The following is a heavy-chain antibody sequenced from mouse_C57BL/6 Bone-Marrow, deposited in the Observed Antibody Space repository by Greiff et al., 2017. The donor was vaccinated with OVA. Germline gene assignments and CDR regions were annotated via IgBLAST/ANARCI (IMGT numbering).Heavy chain of an antibody. CDR1: GYAFTNYL. V-gene: IGHV1-54*01. Sequence: ESGAELVRPGTSVKVSCKASGYAFTNYLIEWVKQRPGQGLEWIGVINPGSGGTNYNEKFKGKATLTADKSSSTAYMQLSSLTSEDSAVYFCARRDSSGYFDYWGQGTTLTVSS. CDR3: ARRDSSGYFDY. CDR2: INPGSGGT. D-gene: IGHD3-2*02. J-gene: IGHJ2*01.